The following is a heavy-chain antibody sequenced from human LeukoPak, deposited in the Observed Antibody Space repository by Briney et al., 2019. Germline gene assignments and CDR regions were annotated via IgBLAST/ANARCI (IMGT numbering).Heavy chain of an antibody. V-gene: IGHV3-73*01. J-gene: IGHJ3*02. CDR1: GFTFSGSA. D-gene: IGHD4-11*01. CDR2: IRSKANSYAT. CDR3: TRPQDYSNYESAFDI. Sequence: GGSLRLSCAASGFTFSGSAMHWVRQASGKGLEWVGRIRSKANSYATAYAASVKGRFTISRDDSKNTAYLQMNSLKTEDTAVYYCTRPQDYSNYESAFDIWGQGTMVTVSS.